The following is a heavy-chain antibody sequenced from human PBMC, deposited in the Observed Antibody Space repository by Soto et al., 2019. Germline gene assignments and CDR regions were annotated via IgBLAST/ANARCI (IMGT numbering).Heavy chain of an antibody. CDR3: ARGADIVLMVYAIKFDP. CDR1: GGSFSGYY. D-gene: IGHD2-8*01. CDR2: INHSGST. J-gene: IGHJ5*02. V-gene: IGHV4-34*01. Sequence: SETLSLTCAVYGGSFSGYYWSWIRQPPGKGLEWIGEINHSGSTNYNPSLKSRVTISVDTSKNQFSLKLSSVTAADTAVYYCARGADIVLMVYAIKFDPWGQGTLVTVSS.